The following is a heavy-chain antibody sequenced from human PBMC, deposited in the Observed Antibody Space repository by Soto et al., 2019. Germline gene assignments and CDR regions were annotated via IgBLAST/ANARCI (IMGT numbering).Heavy chain of an antibody. CDR2: IISIFGTA. CDR1: GGTFSRYA. J-gene: IGHJ6*02. D-gene: IGHD3-10*01. CDR3: ALHYGSGSNYYYYGMDV. Sequence: QVQLVQSGAEVKKPGSSVKVSCKASGGTFSRYAISWVRQAPGQGLEWMGGIISIFGTADYTQKFQGRVTSTAAESTSTAYMELSSLRSEDTAVYYCALHYGSGSNYYYYGMDVWGQGTTVTVSS. V-gene: IGHV1-69*12.